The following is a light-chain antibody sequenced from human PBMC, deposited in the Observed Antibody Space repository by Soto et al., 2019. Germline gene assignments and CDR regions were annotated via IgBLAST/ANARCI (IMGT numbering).Light chain of an antibody. CDR1: SNDVGSYNY. V-gene: IGLV2-8*01. Sequence: QSALTQPASVSGSPGQSITISCTGSSNDVGSYNYVSWYQQYPGKAPKLMIFGVSQRPSGVPDRFSGSKSANTASLTVSGLQDEDEAEYYCSSQAGSDSLMVFGGGTKLTVL. CDR2: GVS. J-gene: IGLJ2*01. CDR3: SSQAGSDSLMV.